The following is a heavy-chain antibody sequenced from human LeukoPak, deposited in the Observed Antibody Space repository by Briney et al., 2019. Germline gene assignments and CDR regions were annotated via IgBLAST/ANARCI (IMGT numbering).Heavy chain of an antibody. V-gene: IGHV4-4*02. CDR2: IYHSGST. J-gene: IGHJ5*02. Sequence: PLETLSLTCAVSGGSISSSNWWSWVRQPPGKGLEWIGEIYHSGSTNYNPSLKSRVTISVDKSKNQFSLKLSSVTAADTAVYYCATYRGPCSTSCLSAGFDPWGQGTLDTVSS. CDR3: ATYRGPCSTSCLSAGFDP. CDR1: GGSISSSNW. D-gene: IGHD2-2*01.